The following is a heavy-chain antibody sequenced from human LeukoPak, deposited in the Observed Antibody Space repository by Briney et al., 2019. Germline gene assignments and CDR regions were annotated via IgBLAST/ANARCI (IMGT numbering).Heavy chain of an antibody. J-gene: IGHJ3*02. Sequence: PSETLPLTCTVSGGSISSYYWSWIRQPPGKGVEWIGYIYYSGSTNYNPSLKSRVTISVDTSKNQVSLKLSSVTAADTAVYYCAREERYDAFDIWGQGTMVTVSS. CDR1: GGSISSYY. CDR2: IYYSGST. D-gene: IGHD1-26*01. V-gene: IGHV4-59*01. CDR3: AREERYDAFDI.